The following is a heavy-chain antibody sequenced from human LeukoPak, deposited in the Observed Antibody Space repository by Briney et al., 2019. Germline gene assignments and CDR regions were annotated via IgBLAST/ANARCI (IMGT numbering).Heavy chain of an antibody. V-gene: IGHV4-30-2*01. CDR2: IYHSGST. CDR1: GGSISSGGYS. J-gene: IGHJ4*02. Sequence: KPSETLSLTCAVSGGSISSGGYSWSWIRQPPGKGLEWIGYIYHSGSTYYNPSLKSRVTISVDRSKNQFSLKLSSVTAADTAVYYCARGPGSSSGYYADYRGQGTLVTVSS. CDR3: ARGPGSSSGYYADY. D-gene: IGHD3-22*01.